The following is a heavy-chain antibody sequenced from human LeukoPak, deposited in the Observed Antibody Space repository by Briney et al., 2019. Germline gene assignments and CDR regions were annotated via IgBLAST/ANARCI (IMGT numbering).Heavy chain of an antibody. CDR3: AKGDYSSSSPLGY. J-gene: IGHJ4*02. Sequence: PGGSLRLSCAASGFTFSSYAMSWVRQAPGKGLEWVSAISGTGGSTYCADSVKGRFTISRDNSKNTLYLQMNSLRAEDTAVYYCAKGDYSSSSPLGYWGQGTLVTVSS. CDR1: GFTFSSYA. V-gene: IGHV3-23*01. D-gene: IGHD6-6*01. CDR2: ISGTGGST.